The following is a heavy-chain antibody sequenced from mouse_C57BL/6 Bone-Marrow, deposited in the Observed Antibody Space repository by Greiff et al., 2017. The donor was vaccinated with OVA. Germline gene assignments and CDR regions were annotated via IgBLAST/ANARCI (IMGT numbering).Heavy chain of an antibody. CDR3: AREGPGWYFDV. CDR2: ISYDGSN. Sequence: EVQLQESGPGLVKPSQSLSLTCSVTGYSITSGYYWNWIRQFPGNKLEWMGYISYDGSNNYNPSLKNRISITRDTSKNQFFLKLNSVTTEDTATYYCAREGPGWYFDVWGTGTTVTVSS. CDR1: GYSITSGYY. J-gene: IGHJ1*03. V-gene: IGHV3-6*01.